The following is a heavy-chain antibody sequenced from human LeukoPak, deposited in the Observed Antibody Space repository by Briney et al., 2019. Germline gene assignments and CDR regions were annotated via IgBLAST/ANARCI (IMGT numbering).Heavy chain of an antibody. Sequence: SETLSLTCTVSGGSISSSSYYWGWIRQPPGQGLEWIGCIYNIGSTGNTHYNPSLKSRLTISEDTSKNQFSLRLSSVTAADTAVYYCARDFGAGSYRYGMDVWGQGTAVTVSS. CDR2: IYNIGSTGNT. V-gene: IGHV4-39*07. D-gene: IGHD3-10*01. CDR1: GGSISSSSYY. CDR3: ARDFGAGSYRYGMDV. J-gene: IGHJ6*02.